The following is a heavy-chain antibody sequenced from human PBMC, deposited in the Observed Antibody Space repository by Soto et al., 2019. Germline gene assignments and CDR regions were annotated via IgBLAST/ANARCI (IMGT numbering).Heavy chain of an antibody. D-gene: IGHD3-3*01. CDR3: AKGLSGYYTYYFEY. V-gene: IGHV3-23*01. CDR2: ISGSGGST. Sequence: GESLRLSYGACGFTFRSYAMGRVRQAPGKGLEWVSAISGSGGSTYYADSVKGRFTISRDNSKNTLYLQMNSLRAEDTAVYYCAKGLSGYYTYYFEYWGQGT. J-gene: IGHJ4*02. CDR1: GFTFRSYA.